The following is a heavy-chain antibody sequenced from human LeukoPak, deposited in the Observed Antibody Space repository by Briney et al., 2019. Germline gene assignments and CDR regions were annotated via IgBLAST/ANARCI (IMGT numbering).Heavy chain of an antibody. CDR2: INPSGGST. Sequence: ASVKVSFKASGYTFISYYMHWVRQAPGQGLEWMGIINPSGGSTSYAQKFQGRVTMTRDTSTSTVYMDLSSLRSEDTAVYYCARGANYYDSSGYHRPSYGMDVWGQGTTVTVSS. V-gene: IGHV1-46*01. J-gene: IGHJ6*02. CDR3: ARGANYYDSSGYHRPSYGMDV. D-gene: IGHD3-22*01. CDR1: GYTFISYY.